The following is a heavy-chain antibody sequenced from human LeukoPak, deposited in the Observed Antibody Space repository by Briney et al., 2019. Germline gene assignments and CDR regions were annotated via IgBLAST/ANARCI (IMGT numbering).Heavy chain of an antibody. D-gene: IGHD6-19*01. Sequence: ASVKVSCEASGYTFTSFDINWVRQASGQGLEWMGGMNPNSGNTDYAQKFQGRVTTTRNTSKSTAYMELSSLRSEDTAVYYCALLFRGRIAVAGNHWGQGTLVTVSS. CDR1: GYTFTSFD. CDR3: ALLFRGRIAVAGNH. CDR2: MNPNSGNT. V-gene: IGHV1-8*01. J-gene: IGHJ5*02.